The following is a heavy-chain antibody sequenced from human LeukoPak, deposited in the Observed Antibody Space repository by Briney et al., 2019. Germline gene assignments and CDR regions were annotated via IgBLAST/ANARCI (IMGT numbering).Heavy chain of an antibody. V-gene: IGHV3-74*01. D-gene: IGHD4-11*01. CDR1: GFTFSQYW. Sequence: GGSLRLSCEASGFTFSQYWMPWVRQAPGKGLVWVSRIDPDGSSTNYADSVKGRFTISRDNAKNTLYLQLNSLRAEDTAVYYCAREDYSNYAPYFDYWGQGTLVTVSS. CDR3: AREDYSNYAPYFDY. CDR2: IDPDGSST. J-gene: IGHJ4*02.